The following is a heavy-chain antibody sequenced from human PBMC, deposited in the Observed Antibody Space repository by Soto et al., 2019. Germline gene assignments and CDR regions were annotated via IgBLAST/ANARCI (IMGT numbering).Heavy chain of an antibody. V-gene: IGHV4-59*01. CDR1: GGSISSYY. CDR3: ARDRSGNYYGPNWGMDV. D-gene: IGHD3-10*01. Sequence: PSETLSLTCTVSGGSISSYYWSWIRQPPGKGLEWIGYIYYSGSTNYNPSLKSRVTISVDTSKNHFSLKLSSVTAADTAVYYCARDRSGNYYGPNWGMDVWGQGTTVTVSS. J-gene: IGHJ6*02. CDR2: IYYSGST.